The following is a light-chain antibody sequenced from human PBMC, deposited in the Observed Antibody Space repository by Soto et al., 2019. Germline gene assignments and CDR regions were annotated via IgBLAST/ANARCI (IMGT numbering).Light chain of an antibody. CDR3: QQYGPSPYT. V-gene: IGKV3-20*01. CDR1: QTVSSSS. CDR2: AAS. J-gene: IGKJ2*01. Sequence: EIVLTQSPGTLSLSPGERATLSCRASQTVSSSSLAWYQQKPGQTPRLLIYAASSRATGIPDRISGSGSGTDFTLTISRLEPEDFAVYYCQQYGPSPYTFGQGTKLEIK.